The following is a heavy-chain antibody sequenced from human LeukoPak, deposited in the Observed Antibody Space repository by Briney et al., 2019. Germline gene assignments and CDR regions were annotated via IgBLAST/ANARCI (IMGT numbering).Heavy chain of an antibody. D-gene: IGHD5-18*01. V-gene: IGHV3-23*01. CDR2: ISGSSGIT. Sequence: PGGSLRLSCAASGFTFDTYAMTWVRQAPGKGLEWVSAISGSSGITYYADSVKGRFTISRDNSKNTLYLQMNSLRAEDTAVYYCAKWGDTALVTYYYYGMDVWGQGTTVTVSS. J-gene: IGHJ6*02. CDR3: AKWGDTALVTYYYYGMDV. CDR1: GFTFDTYA.